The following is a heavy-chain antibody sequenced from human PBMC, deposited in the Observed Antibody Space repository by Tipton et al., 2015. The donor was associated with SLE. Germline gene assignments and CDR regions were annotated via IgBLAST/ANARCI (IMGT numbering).Heavy chain of an antibody. CDR3: ARAWGETMIVVVTNYYYYYMDV. Sequence: TLSLTCTVSGGSISSSSYYWGWIRQPPGKGLEWIGSIYYSGSTYYNPSLKSRVTISVDTSKNQFSLKLSSVTAADTAVYYCARAWGETMIVVVTNYYYYYMDVWGKGTTVTVSS. J-gene: IGHJ6*03. CDR2: IYYSGST. V-gene: IGHV4-39*07. D-gene: IGHD3-22*01. CDR1: GGSISSSSYY.